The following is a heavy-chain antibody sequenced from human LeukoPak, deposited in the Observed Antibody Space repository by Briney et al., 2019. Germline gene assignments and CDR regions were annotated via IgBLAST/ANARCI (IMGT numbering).Heavy chain of an antibody. D-gene: IGHD1-7*01. Sequence: ASVKVSGKASGYTFTYRYLHWVRQAPGQALEWMGWITPFNGNTNYAQKFQDRVTITRDRSMSTAYMELSSLRSEDTATYYCATHLTGTTTWYYFDYWGQGTLVTVSS. V-gene: IGHV1-45*02. J-gene: IGHJ4*02. CDR1: GYTFTYRY. CDR2: ITPFNGNT. CDR3: ATHLTGTTTWYYFDY.